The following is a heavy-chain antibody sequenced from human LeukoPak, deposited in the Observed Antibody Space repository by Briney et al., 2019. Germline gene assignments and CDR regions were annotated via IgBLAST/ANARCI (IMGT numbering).Heavy chain of an antibody. CDR1: GFTFSTYG. CDR3: AKGSGWEVSYYYYYMDV. CDR2: ISYDGSNK. D-gene: IGHD1-26*01. J-gene: IGHJ6*03. Sequence: GGSLRLSCAASGFTFSTYGMHWVRQAPGKGLEWVAVISYDGSNKYYADSVKGRFTISRDNSKNTLSLQMNSLRAEDTAVYYCAKGSGWEVSYYYYYMDVWGKGTTVTISS. V-gene: IGHV3-30*18.